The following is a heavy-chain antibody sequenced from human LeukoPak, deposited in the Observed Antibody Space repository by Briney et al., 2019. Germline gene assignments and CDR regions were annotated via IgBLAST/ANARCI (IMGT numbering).Heavy chain of an antibody. CDR3: ARGAGSSGWYGQIYYYYGMDV. D-gene: IGHD6-19*01. CDR2: INRSGST. CDR1: GGSFSGYY. V-gene: IGHV4-34*01. Sequence: SETLSLTCAVYGGSFSGYYWSWIRQPPGKGLEWIGEINRSGSTNYNPSLKSRVTISVDTSKNQFSLKLSSVTAADTAVYYCARGAGSSGWYGQIYYYYGMDVWGQGTTVTVSS. J-gene: IGHJ6*02.